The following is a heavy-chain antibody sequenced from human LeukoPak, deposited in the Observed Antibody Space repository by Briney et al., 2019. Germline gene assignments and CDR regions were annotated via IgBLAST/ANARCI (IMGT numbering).Heavy chain of an antibody. J-gene: IGHJ4*02. CDR3: ARRLLWYTPFDY. Sequence: GGSLRLSCATSGFTFSSYGMHWVRQAPGKGLEWVAVIWYDGSNKYYADSVKGRFTISRDNSKNTLYLQMNSLRAEDTAVYYCARRLLWYTPFDYWGQGTLVTVSS. D-gene: IGHD2-21*01. CDR2: IWYDGSNK. CDR1: GFTFSSYG. V-gene: IGHV3-33*01.